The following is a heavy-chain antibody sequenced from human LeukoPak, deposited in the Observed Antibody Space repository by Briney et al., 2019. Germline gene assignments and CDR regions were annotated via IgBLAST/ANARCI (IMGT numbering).Heavy chain of an antibody. CDR2: MNPNSGNT. CDR3: AKRIDFWSGYCFDY. Sequence: ASVKVSCKASGYTFTSYDINWVRQATAQGLEWMGWMNPNSGNTGYAQKFQGRVTMTRNTSISTAYMELSSLRSEDTAVYYCAKRIDFWSGYCFDYWGQGTLVTVSS. CDR1: GYTFTSYD. V-gene: IGHV1-8*01. D-gene: IGHD3-3*01. J-gene: IGHJ4*02.